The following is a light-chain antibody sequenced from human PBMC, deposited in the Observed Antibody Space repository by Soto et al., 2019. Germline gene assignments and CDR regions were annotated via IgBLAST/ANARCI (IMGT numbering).Light chain of an antibody. CDR3: QQYNSQYT. V-gene: IGKV1-5*03. Sequence: DIQLYHSPSTLSASIGERVTLTCRASQSVSGWLAWYQQKSGKAPKLLIYQVSTLASGVPSRFSGSESGTEFTLTISSLQPDDFATYYCQQYNSQYTFGQGTKVDI. CDR2: QVS. CDR1: QSVSGW. J-gene: IGKJ2*01.